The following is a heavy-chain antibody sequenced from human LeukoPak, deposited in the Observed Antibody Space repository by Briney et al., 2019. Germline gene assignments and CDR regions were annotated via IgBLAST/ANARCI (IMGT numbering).Heavy chain of an antibody. CDR2: IYYSGST. CDR1: GGSISSYY. J-gene: IGHJ4*02. CDR3: AKRGGYGSFDY. V-gene: IGHV4-59*08. D-gene: IGHD4-17*01. Sequence: SETLSLTCTVSGGSISSYYWSWIRQPPGKGLEWIGYIYYSGSTNYNPSLKSRVTISVDTSKNRFSLKLSSVTAADTAVYYCAKRGGYGSFDYWGQGTLVTVSS.